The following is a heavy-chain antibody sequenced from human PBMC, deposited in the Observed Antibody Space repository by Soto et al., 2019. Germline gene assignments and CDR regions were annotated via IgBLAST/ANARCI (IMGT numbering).Heavy chain of an antibody. D-gene: IGHD4-17*01. V-gene: IGHV4-39*02. CDR3: ARDVDFGEEDV. Sequence: SETLSLTCSVSGGSIGNSNYYWGWVRQPPGKGLEWIAEIYYSGSIYYNQSLKSRLTISVDTSKNQFSLRVTSMTAADTAVYYCARDVDFGEEDVWGQGTTVTVSS. CDR2: IYYSGSI. J-gene: IGHJ6*02. CDR1: GGSIGNSNYY.